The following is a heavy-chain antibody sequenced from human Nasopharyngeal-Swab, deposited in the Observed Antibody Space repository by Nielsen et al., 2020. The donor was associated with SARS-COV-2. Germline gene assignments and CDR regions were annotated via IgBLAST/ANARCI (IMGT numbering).Heavy chain of an antibody. CDR1: GFTFSSYA. J-gene: IGHJ4*02. CDR3: ASGKGYYYGSGTFDY. D-gene: IGHD3-10*01. Sequence: GESLKISCAASGFTFSSYAMHWVRQAPGKGLEYVSAISSNGGSTYYANSVKGRFTISRDNSKNTLYLQMGSLRAEDTAVYYCASGKGYYYGSGTFDYWGQGTLVTVSS. CDR2: ISSNGGST. V-gene: IGHV3-64*01.